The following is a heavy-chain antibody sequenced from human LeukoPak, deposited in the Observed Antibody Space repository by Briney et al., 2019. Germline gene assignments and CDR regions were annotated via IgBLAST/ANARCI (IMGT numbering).Heavy chain of an antibody. V-gene: IGHV1-2*02. J-gene: IGHJ3*01. CDR2: MNPNSGGT. D-gene: IGHD3-3*01. Sequence: AASVKVSCKASGYTLTGYYMHWVRQAPGQGLEWMGWMNPNSGGTKYAQKFQGRVTMTRDTSISTAYMELSRLRSDDTAMYYCARRIVITIIGPAFDVWGQGTMLTVSS. CDR1: GYTLTGYY. CDR3: ARRIVITIIGPAFDV.